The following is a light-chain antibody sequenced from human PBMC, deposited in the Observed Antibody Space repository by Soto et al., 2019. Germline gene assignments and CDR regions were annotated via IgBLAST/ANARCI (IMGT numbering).Light chain of an antibody. Sequence: DIVMTQTPLSSLVTLGQPASISCRSSQSLVNSDGNTYLSWLQQRPGQPPRLLIYQVSKRFSGVPDRFSGSGAETDFTLKISRVEAEDVGVYYCMHATEFPRTFGQGTKVEIK. CDR2: QVS. V-gene: IGKV2-24*01. CDR3: MHATEFPRT. J-gene: IGKJ1*01. CDR1: QSLVNSDGNTY.